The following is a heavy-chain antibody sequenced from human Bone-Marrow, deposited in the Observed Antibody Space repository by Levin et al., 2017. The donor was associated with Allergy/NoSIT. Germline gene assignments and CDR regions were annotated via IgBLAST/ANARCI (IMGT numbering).Heavy chain of an antibody. V-gene: IGHV3-15*01. D-gene: IGHD4-17*01. CDR3: TTFYGPATTVTTNYYFGMDI. CDR2: IKSKTDGGTT. Sequence: GGSLRLSCAASGFTFSDAWMSWVRQAPGKGLEWVGRIKSKTDGGTTDYAAPVKGRFTISRDDSKNTLYLQMNSLKTEDTAMYYCTTFYGPATTVTTNYYFGMDIWGQGTTVTVSS. J-gene: IGHJ6*02. CDR1: GFTFSDAW.